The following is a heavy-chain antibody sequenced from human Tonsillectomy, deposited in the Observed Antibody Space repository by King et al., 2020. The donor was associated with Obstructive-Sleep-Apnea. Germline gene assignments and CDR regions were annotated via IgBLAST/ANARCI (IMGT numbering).Heavy chain of an antibody. D-gene: IGHD3-16*02. CDR3: AKDHEVGEVIAQDFDY. Sequence: VQLVESGGGVVQPGRSLRLSCAASGFTFSSYGMHWVRQAPGKGLEWVAVISYDGSNKYYADSVKGRFTISRDNSKNTLYLQMNSLRAEDTAVYYCAKDHEVGEVIAQDFDYWGQGTLVTVSS. CDR1: GFTFSSYG. V-gene: IGHV3-30*18. J-gene: IGHJ4*02. CDR2: ISYDGSNK.